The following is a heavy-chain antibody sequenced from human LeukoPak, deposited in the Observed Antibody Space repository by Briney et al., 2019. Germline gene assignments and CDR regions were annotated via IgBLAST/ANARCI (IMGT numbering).Heavy chain of an antibody. CDR2: IRYDGGNK. CDR3: AKVRPYDSRDFDY. CDR1: GFTFSSYG. Sequence: PGGSLRLSCAASGFTFSSYGMHWVRQAPGKGLEWVAFIRYDGGNKYSADSVQGRFTISRDNSKNTLYLQINSLRPEDTAVYYCAKVRPYDSRDFDYWGQGTLITVSS. V-gene: IGHV3-30*02. D-gene: IGHD3-22*01. J-gene: IGHJ4*02.